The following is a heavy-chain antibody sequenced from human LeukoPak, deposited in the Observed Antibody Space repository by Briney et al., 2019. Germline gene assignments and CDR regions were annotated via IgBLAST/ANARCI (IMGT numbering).Heavy chain of an antibody. CDR2: INTNSWNP. CDR1: GYTFTSYA. Sequence: GASVSVSCKASGYTFTSYAMNWVRQAPGQGLEWMGWINTNSWNPTYAQGFTGRFVFSLDTSVSTAYLQISSLKAEDTAVYYCARASIAVAPNYYYYSYYMDVGGKGPTVTVS. CDR3: ARASIAVAPNYYYYSYYMDV. D-gene: IGHD6-19*01. J-gene: IGHJ6*03. V-gene: IGHV7-4-1*02.